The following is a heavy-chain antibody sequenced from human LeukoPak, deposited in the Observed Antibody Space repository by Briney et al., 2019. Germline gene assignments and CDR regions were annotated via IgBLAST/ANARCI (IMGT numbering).Heavy chain of an antibody. CDR3: ARDPPEWGGASYYFDY. D-gene: IGHD1-26*01. CDR2: INPNSGGT. Sequence: GASVKVSCKASGYTFTGYYMHWVRQAPGQGLEWMGWINPNSGGTNYAQKFQGRVTMTRDTSISTAYMELSRLRSDDTAVYYCARDPPEWGGASYYFDYWGQGTLVTVSS. V-gene: IGHV1-2*02. J-gene: IGHJ4*02. CDR1: GYTFTGYY.